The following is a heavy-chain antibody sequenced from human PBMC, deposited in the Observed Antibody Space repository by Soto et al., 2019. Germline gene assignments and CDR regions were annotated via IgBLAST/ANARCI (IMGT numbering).Heavy chain of an antibody. V-gene: IGHV1-69*13. CDR2: IIPIFGTA. CDR1: GGTFSSYA. Sequence: SVKVSCKASGGTFSSYAISWVRQAPGQGLERMGGIIPIFGTANYAQKFQGRVTITADESTSTAYMELSSLRSEDTAVYYCARWGGQLGWFDPWGQGTPVTVSS. CDR3: ARWGGQLGWFDP. D-gene: IGHD6-6*01. J-gene: IGHJ5*02.